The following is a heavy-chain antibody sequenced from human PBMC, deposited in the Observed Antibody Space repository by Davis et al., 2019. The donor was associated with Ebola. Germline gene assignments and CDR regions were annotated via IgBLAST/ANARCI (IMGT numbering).Heavy chain of an antibody. CDR2: IRYDGSFS. D-gene: IGHD4-17*01. Sequence: PGGSLRLSCAASGFVFSNYGMHWVRQAPGKWLEWVAFIRYDGSFSYYADSVKGRFTISRDNSKNTLYLQMNSLRAEDTAVYYCAKDMRTTVTNDYWGQGTLVTVSS. V-gene: IGHV3-30*02. CDR1: GFVFSNYG. CDR3: AKDMRTTVTNDY. J-gene: IGHJ4*02.